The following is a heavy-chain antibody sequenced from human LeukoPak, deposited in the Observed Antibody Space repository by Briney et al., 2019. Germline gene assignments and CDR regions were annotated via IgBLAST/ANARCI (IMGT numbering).Heavy chain of an antibody. CDR3: AGLGYSGYGPRSRFDN. J-gene: IGHJ4*02. D-gene: IGHD5-12*01. CDR2: IIPRFTP. CDR1: GGTFSNNA. V-gene: IGHV1-69*05. Sequence: GSPVKVSCKASGGTFSNNAISWVRQAPGQGLEWMGGIIPRFTPNYAQHFQGRVTITTDEATTTAYLELSNLRSDDTAVYYCAGLGYSGYGPRSRFDNWGQGTLITVST.